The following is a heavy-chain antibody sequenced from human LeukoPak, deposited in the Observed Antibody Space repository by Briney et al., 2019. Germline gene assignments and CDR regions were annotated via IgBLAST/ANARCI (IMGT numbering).Heavy chain of an antibody. CDR1: GYTFTGYY. D-gene: IGHD5-24*01. CDR3: ARATPGGLHGYSFDY. V-gene: IGHV1-8*02. J-gene: IGHJ4*02. Sequence: ASVKVSCKASGYTFTGYYMHWVRQAPGQGLEWMGWMNPNSGNTGFAQKFQDRVSMTRDTSINTAYMELTSLRSGDTAVYYCARATPGGLHGYSFDYWGQGTVVTVYS. CDR2: MNPNSGNT.